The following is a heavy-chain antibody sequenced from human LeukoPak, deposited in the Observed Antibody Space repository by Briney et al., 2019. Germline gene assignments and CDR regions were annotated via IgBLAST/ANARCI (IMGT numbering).Heavy chain of an antibody. D-gene: IGHD3-22*01. CDR3: ARSSTMIAN. Sequence: PSETLSLTCAVYGGSFSGYYLSWTRQPPGKGLEWIGEINHSGSTNYNPSLKSRVTISVDTSKNQFSLKLSSVTAADTAVYYCARSSTMIANWGQGTLVTVSS. V-gene: IGHV4-34*01. J-gene: IGHJ4*02. CDR2: INHSGST. CDR1: GGSFSGYY.